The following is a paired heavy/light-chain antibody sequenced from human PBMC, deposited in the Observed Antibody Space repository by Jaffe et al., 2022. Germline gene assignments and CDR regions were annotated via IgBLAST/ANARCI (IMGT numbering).Heavy chain of an antibody. CDR3: ARANSGRRYFDY. Sequence: EVQLVESGGGLVQPGGSLILSCAASGFSFSDHYMDWVRQAPGKGLEWVGRTRDKGNSYTTEYAVSVKGRFTISRDDSKNSLYLQMNSLKTEDTAVYYCARANSGRRYFDYWGQGTLVTVSS. CDR1: GFSFSDHY. J-gene: IGHJ4*02. CDR2: TRDKGNSYTT. D-gene: IGHD1-26*01. V-gene: IGHV3-72*01.
Light chain of an antibody. CDR1: QGISSY. Sequence: DIQLTQSPSFLSASVGDTVTVTCRASQGISSYLAWYQQKPGKAPNLLIYDASTLQSGVPSRFSGSGSGTEFTLTINSLQPEDFATYYCQQLTSYPITIGQGTRLEIK. CDR2: DAS. J-gene: IGKJ5*01. CDR3: QQLTSYPIT. V-gene: IGKV1-9*01.